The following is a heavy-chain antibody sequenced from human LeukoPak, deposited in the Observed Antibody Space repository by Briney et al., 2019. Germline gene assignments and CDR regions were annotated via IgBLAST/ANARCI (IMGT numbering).Heavy chain of an antibody. D-gene: IGHD2-15*01. V-gene: IGHV3-74*01. CDR1: GFSFSTYW. Sequence: QAGGSLRLPCAASGFSFSTYWMHWVRQAPGKWLVWVSQINSDGTSTNYVDSVKGRFTISRDNAKNTLYLQMNSLRAEDTAFYYCVRDRHTYCSGGTCYHPSSFFHYWGQGTLVTVSS. CDR3: VRDRHTYCSGGTCYHPSSFFHY. J-gene: IGHJ4*02. CDR2: INSDGTST.